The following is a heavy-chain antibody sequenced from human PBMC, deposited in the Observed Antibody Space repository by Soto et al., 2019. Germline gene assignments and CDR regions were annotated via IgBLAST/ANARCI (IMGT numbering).Heavy chain of an antibody. Sequence: QVQLVQSGAEVKKPGASVKVSCKASGYTFTSYDINWVRQATGQGLEWMGWMNPNSGNTGYAQKFQGRVTMTRNTSISTAYMELSSLRSEDTAVYYCARGRGIVGATTSLYYYYYGMDVWGQWTTVTVSS. CDR2: MNPNSGNT. J-gene: IGHJ6*02. V-gene: IGHV1-8*01. CDR1: GYTFTSYD. D-gene: IGHD1-26*01. CDR3: ARGRGIVGATTSLYYYYYGMDV.